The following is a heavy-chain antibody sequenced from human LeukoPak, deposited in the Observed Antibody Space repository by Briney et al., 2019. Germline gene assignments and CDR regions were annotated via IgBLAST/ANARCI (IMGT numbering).Heavy chain of an antibody. Sequence: ASVKVSCKASGYTFIGYYMHWVRQAHGQGLEWMGWINPSSGGTNYAQKFQGRVTMTRDTSISTAYMELSRLRSDDTAIYYCARDVGEYCSSVSCYASDYWGQGTLVTVSS. CDR2: INPSSGGT. CDR1: GYTFIGYY. J-gene: IGHJ4*02. CDR3: ARDVGEYCSSVSCYASDY. D-gene: IGHD2-2*01. V-gene: IGHV1-2*02.